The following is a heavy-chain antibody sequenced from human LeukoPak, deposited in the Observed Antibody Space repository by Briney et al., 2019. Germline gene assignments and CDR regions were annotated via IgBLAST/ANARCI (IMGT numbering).Heavy chain of an antibody. CDR1: GFSFSRYN. CDR2: ISGSSSYI. J-gene: IGHJ3*02. D-gene: IGHD3-22*01. CDR3: ARDGTFYDSGSSSPQGIRAFDI. Sequence: GGSLRLSCAASGFSFSRYNMKWVRQAPGRGLEWVSSISGSSSYIYYADSVKGRFTISRDNAKNSLYLQMNSLRAEDTAVYYCARDGTFYDSGSSSPQGIRAFDIWGQGTMVTVSS. V-gene: IGHV3-21*01.